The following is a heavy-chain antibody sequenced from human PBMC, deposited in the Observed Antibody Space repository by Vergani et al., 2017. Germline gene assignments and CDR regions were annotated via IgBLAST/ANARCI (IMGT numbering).Heavy chain of an antibody. CDR2: ISYDGSNK. CDR3: ARGGGTTVWVLRWFDP. CDR1: GFTFSSYA. D-gene: IGHD4-17*01. J-gene: IGHJ5*02. Sequence: QVQLVESGGGVVQPGRSLRLSCAASGFTFSSYAMHWVRQAPGKGLEWVAVISYDGSNKYYADSVKGRFTISRDNSKNTLYLQMNSLRAEDTAVYYCARGGGTTVWVLRWFDPWGQGTLVTVSS. V-gene: IGHV3-30*01.